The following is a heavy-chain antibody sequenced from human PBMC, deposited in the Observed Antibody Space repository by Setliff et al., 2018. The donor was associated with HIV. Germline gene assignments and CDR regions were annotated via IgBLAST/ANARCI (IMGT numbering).Heavy chain of an antibody. CDR1: GDSISGGYY. Sequence: PAETLSLTCAVSGDSISGGYYWGWIRQPPGKGLEWIGTIYYSGRTYYNPSFKSRATLSVDTSENQFSLRLSSVTAADTAVYFCARGGAVSADFDSWGQGTLVTVSS. V-gene: IGHV4-38-2*01. D-gene: IGHD6-19*01. CDR2: IYYSGRT. CDR3: ARGGAVSADFDS. J-gene: IGHJ4*02.